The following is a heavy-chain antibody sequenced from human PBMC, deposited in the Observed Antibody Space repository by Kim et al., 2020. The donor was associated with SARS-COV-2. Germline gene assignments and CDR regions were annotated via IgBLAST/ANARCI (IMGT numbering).Heavy chain of an antibody. CDR3: TTDLKYYYDSGSYYIIY. Sequence: GGSLRLSCAASGFTFGHAWMTWVRQAPGKGLEWVGRIKSKADGETTDYAAPVKGRFTISRDDSNSTLFLQMNSLKTEDTAVYYCTTDLKYYYDSGSYYIIYWGQGTLVTVSS. D-gene: IGHD3-10*01. CDR2: IKSKADGETT. V-gene: IGHV3-15*01. J-gene: IGHJ4*02. CDR1: GFTFGHAW.